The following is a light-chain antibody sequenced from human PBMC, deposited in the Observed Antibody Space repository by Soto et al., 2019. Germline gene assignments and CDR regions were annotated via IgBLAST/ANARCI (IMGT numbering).Light chain of an antibody. Sequence: DIQMTQSPSSLSASVGDRVTVTCRASQDISRYLAWYQQKPGQVPELLIYAASTLHSGVSSRFSGSGSGTHFSLTITSLQPEDVATYYCQKYDSASLSFGGGTKVYIK. V-gene: IGKV1-27*01. CDR3: QKYDSASLS. J-gene: IGKJ4*01. CDR2: AAS. CDR1: QDISRY.